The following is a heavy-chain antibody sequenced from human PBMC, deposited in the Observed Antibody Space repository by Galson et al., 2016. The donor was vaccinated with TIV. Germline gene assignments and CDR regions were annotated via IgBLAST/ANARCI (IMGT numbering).Heavy chain of an antibody. D-gene: IGHD2-21*01. CDR3: ARPPYCGGACFKYDS. Sequence: SVKVSCKASGYTFSIYPIHWVRQAPGQRLEWMGWVNADNGYTKYSRRFQGRVTITRDTSASTAYMELRGLRSEDTAVYYCARPPYCGGACFKYDSWGQGTSVTVSS. CDR2: VNADNGYT. CDR1: GYTFSIYP. V-gene: IGHV1-3*01. J-gene: IGHJ4*02.